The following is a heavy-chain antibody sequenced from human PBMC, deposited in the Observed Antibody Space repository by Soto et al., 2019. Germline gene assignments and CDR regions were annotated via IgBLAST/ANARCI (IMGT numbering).Heavy chain of an antibody. CDR3: AIADGSGSYWCYGMDV. D-gene: IGHD3-10*01. J-gene: IGHJ6*02. CDR1: GFTFSSYA. Sequence: GSLRLSCAASGFTFSSYAMSWVRQAPGKGLEWVSAISGSGGSTYYADCVKGRFTISRDNSKNTLYLQMNSLRAEDTAVYYCAIADGSGSYWCYGMDVWGQGTTVTVSS. V-gene: IGHV3-23*01. CDR2: ISGSGGST.